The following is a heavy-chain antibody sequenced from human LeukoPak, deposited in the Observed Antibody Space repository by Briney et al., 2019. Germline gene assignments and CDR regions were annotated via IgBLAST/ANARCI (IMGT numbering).Heavy chain of an antibody. CDR1: GSTFSDYY. J-gene: IGHJ6*04. D-gene: IGHD2-15*01. Sequence: PGGSLRLSCAASGSTFSDYYMSWIRQAPGKGLEWVSYISSSSSYTNYADSVKGRFTISRDNAKNSLYLQMSSLRAEDTAAYYCARYSRVAKYGMDVWGKGTTVTVSS. V-gene: IGHV3-11*06. CDR2: ISSSSSYT. CDR3: ARYSRVAKYGMDV.